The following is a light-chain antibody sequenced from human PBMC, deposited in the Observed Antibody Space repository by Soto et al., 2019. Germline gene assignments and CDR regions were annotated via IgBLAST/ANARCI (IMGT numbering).Light chain of an antibody. J-gene: IGKJ1*01. CDR1: QSVNTY. Sequence: EIVLTQSPATLSLSPGGRATLSCRASQSVNTYLAWYQQKPGQAPRLLIYDASNRATGIPVRFTGSGSGTDFTLTISRLEPEDFAVYYCQQYGSSSWTFGQGTKVDI. CDR3: QQYGSSSWT. CDR2: DAS. V-gene: IGKV3-20*01.